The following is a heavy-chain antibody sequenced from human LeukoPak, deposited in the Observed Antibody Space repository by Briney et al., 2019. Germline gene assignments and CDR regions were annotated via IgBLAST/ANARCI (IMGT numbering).Heavy chain of an antibody. CDR3: SRGLDFRSGYSFDY. J-gene: IGHJ4*02. D-gene: IGHD3-3*01. CDR1: GGSISTYY. Sequence: SETLSLTCTVSGGSISTYYWSWIRQPPGKGLEWIGYVYYSGSTNYSPSLSSRLTISIDTSKNQFSLKLSSVTAAGTAVYYCSRGLDFRSGYSFDYWGQGILVTVSS. CDR2: VYYSGST. V-gene: IGHV4-59*01.